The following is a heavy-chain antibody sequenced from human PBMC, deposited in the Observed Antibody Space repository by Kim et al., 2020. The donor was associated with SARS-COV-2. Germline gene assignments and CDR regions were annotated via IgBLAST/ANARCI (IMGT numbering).Heavy chain of an antibody. CDR3: ARRIAARAGVDWFDP. J-gene: IGHJ5*02. CDR2: IYYSGST. CDR1: GGSISSSSYY. Sequence: SETLSLTCTVSGGSISSSSYYWGWIRQPPGTGLEWIGSIYYSGSTYYNPSLKSRVTISVDTSKNQFSLKLSSVTAADTAVYYCARRIAARAGVDWFDPWGQGTLVTVSS. V-gene: IGHV4-39*01. D-gene: IGHD6-6*01.